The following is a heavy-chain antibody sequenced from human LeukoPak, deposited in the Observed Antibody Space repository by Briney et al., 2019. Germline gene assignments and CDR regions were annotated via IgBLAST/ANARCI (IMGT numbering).Heavy chain of an antibody. J-gene: IGHJ6*02. CDR1: GYTFTSYY. Sequence: ASVTVSCKASGYTFTSYYMHWVRQAPGQGLEWMGGIIPIFGTANYAQKFQGRVTITADESTSTAYMELSSLRSEDTAVYYCARHGYSGYDWFGMDVWGQGTTVTVSS. CDR2: IIPIFGTA. V-gene: IGHV1-69*13. D-gene: IGHD5-12*01. CDR3: ARHGYSGYDWFGMDV.